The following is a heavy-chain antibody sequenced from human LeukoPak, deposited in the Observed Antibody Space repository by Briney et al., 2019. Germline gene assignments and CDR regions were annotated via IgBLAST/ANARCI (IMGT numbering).Heavy chain of an antibody. CDR1: GYTFTGYY. CDR2: INPNSGGT. D-gene: IGHD6-13*01. V-gene: IGHV1-2*02. J-gene: IGHJ5*02. Sequence: GASVKVSCKASGYTFTGYYMHWVRQAPGQGLEWMGWINPNSGGTNYAQKFQGRVTMTRDTSISTAYMELSRLRSDDTAVYYCAQSSSWRKNWFDPWGQGTLVTVSS. CDR3: AQSSSWRKNWFDP.